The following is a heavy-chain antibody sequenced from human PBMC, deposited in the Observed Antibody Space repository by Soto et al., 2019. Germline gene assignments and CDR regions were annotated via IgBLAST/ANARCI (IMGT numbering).Heavy chain of an antibody. D-gene: IGHD6-13*01. CDR2: IIPIFGTE. V-gene: IGHV1-69*01. J-gene: IGHJ6*02. CDR1: GGTFSSYA. Sequence: QVQLVQSGAEVKKPGSSVRVSCKASGGTFSSYAISWVRQAPGQGLEWMGGIIPIFGTENYAQKFQGRVTITADESTSTAYRELSSLRSEDTAVYYCARERIAGSKYYYGMAVWGQGTTVTVSS. CDR3: ARERIAGSKYYYGMAV.